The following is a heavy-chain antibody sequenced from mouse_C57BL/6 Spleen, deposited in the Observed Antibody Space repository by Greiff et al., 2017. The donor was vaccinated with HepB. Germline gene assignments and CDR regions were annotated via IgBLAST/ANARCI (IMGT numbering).Heavy chain of an antibody. CDR3: ARGYDAYYAMDY. Sequence: EVQLQQSGPELVKPGASVKISCKASGYTFTDYYMNWVKQSHGKSLEWIGDINPNNGGTSYNQKFKGKATLTVDKSSSTAYMELRSLTSEDSAVYYCARGYDAYYAMDYWGQGTSVTVSS. CDR1: GYTFTDYY. J-gene: IGHJ4*01. V-gene: IGHV1-26*01. CDR2: INPNNGGT. D-gene: IGHD2-3*01.